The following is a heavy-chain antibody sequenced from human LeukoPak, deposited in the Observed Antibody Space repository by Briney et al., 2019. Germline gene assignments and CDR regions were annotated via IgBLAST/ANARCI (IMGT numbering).Heavy chain of an antibody. D-gene: IGHD4-17*01. CDR1: EFTFSNYA. J-gene: IGHJ4*02. Sequence: GGSLRLSCAASEFTFSNYAMSWVRQAPGKGLEWVSAISGSGGSTYYADSVKGRFTISRDNSKNTLYLQMNSLRAEDTAVYYCVATVTSTSSPFDYWGQGTLVTVSS. V-gene: IGHV3-23*01. CDR3: VATVTSTSSPFDY. CDR2: ISGSGGST.